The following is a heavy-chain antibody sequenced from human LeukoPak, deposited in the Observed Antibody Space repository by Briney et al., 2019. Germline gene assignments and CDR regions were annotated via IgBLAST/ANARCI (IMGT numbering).Heavy chain of an antibody. D-gene: IGHD3-10*01. V-gene: IGHV4-61*05. CDR1: GGSISSSNYY. Sequence: SETLSLTCTFSGGSISSSNYYWGWIRQPPGKGLEWIGYIYYSGSTNYKPSLKSRVTISVDTSKNQFSLKLSSVTAADTAVYYCARGGYYGSGNDFRFDPWGQGTLVTVSS. CDR2: IYYSGST. CDR3: ARGGYYGSGNDFRFDP. J-gene: IGHJ5*02.